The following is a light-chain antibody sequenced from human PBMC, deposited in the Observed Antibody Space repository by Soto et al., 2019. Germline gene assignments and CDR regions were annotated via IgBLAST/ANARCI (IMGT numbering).Light chain of an antibody. V-gene: IGKV3-20*01. J-gene: IGKJ5*01. CDR2: RAS. Sequence: EIVLTQSPCTLSLSPGDRATLSCRASQRVGRNFLAWYQQKPGQAPRLLIYRASNRATGIPDRVSGSGSGTDFTLTIYRLEPEGIAVYYCQQYSISPITFGQGTRLEIK. CDR1: QRVGRNF. CDR3: QQYSISPIT.